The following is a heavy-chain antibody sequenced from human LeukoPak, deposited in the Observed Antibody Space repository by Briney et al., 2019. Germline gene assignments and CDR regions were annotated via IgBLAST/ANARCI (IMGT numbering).Heavy chain of an antibody. Sequence: ASVKVSCKASGYTFTTYGITWVRQAPGQGLEWMGLISTYNGDTNYAQKVQGRVTMTTDTSTSTAYMELSSLRSEDTAVYYCARGGDGYNFEEFVHFDYWGQGTLVTVSS. J-gene: IGHJ4*02. CDR1: GYTFTTYG. D-gene: IGHD5-24*01. CDR2: ISTYNGDT. CDR3: ARGGDGYNFEEFVHFDY. V-gene: IGHV1-18*01.